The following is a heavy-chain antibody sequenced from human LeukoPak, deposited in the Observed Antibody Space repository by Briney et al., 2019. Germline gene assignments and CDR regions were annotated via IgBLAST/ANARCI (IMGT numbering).Heavy chain of an antibody. CDR2: IDPSDSYT. D-gene: IGHD6-13*01. V-gene: IGHV5-10-1*01. Sequence: GESLKISCKGSGYRFTSYWISWVRQMPGKGLEWMGRIDPSDSYTNYSPSFQGHVTISADKSISTAYPQWSSLKASDTAMYYCATHSRANYYGMDVWGQGTTVTVSS. CDR3: ATHSRANYYGMDV. J-gene: IGHJ6*02. CDR1: GYRFTSYW.